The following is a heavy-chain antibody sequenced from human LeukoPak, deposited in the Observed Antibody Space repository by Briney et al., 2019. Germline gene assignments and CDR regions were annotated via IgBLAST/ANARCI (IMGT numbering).Heavy chain of an antibody. CDR1: GFTFDDYA. J-gene: IGHJ4*02. CDR2: ISWNSGSI. D-gene: IGHD1-26*01. V-gene: IGHV3-9*01. Sequence: GGSLRLSCAASGFTFDDYAMHWVRQAPGKGLEWVSGISWNSGSIGYADSVKGRFTISRDNAKNSLYLQMNSLRAEDTALYYCAKDGGSYLWFDYWDQGTLVTVSS. CDR3: AKDGGSYLWFDY.